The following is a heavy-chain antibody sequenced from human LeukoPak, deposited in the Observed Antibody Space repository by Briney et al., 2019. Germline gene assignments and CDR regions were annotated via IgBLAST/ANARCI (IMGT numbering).Heavy chain of an antibody. V-gene: IGHV3-23*01. D-gene: IGHD6-19*01. CDR3: AQGFSSGWYPN. CDR1: GFSVNSFG. Sequence: GGSLRLSCVVSGFSVNSFGMSWVRQAPGKGLEWISAISINGETTWYADSVKGRFIISRDNSKNALYLQLSSLRVEDTAVYYCAQGFSSGWYPNWGQGSLVSVSS. CDR2: ISINGETT. J-gene: IGHJ4*02.